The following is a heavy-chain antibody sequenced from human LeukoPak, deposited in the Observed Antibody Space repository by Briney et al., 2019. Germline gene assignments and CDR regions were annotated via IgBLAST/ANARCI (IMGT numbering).Heavy chain of an antibody. CDR3: ARSGRGLLDAFDI. Sequence: GRSLRLSCAASGFTFSSYAMHWVRQAPGKGLEWVAVISYDGSNKYYADSVKGRFTISRDNSKNTLYLQMNSLRAEDTAAYYCARSGRGLLDAFDIWGQGTMVTVSS. CDR2: ISYDGSNK. V-gene: IGHV3-30-3*01. D-gene: IGHD2-15*01. CDR1: GFTFSSYA. J-gene: IGHJ3*02.